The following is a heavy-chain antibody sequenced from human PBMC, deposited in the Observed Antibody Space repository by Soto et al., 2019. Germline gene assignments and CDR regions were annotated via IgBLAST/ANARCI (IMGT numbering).Heavy chain of an antibody. D-gene: IGHD2-2*01. CDR1: GYTFSNYT. J-gene: IGHJ4*02. V-gene: IGHV1-3*01. Sequence: ASVNVSCKASGYTFSNYTIHCVRQAPGQRLEWMGRISGGDGDRRSSQKFQGRVTITSDTSASTAYMELSSLRSEDTAVYYCTRTKTATYALDYWGQGTQVTVS. CDR2: ISGGDGDR. CDR3: TRTKTATYALDY.